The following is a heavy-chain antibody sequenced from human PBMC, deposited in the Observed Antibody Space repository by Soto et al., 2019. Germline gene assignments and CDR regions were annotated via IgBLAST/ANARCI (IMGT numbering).Heavy chain of an antibody. CDR1: GFTFSSYS. J-gene: IGHJ4*02. D-gene: IGHD2-15*01. Sequence: VQLVESGGGLVKPGGSLRLSCAASGFTFSSYSMNWVRQAPGKGLEWVSSISSSSSYIYYADSVKGRFTISRDNAKNSLYLQMNSLRAEDTAVYYCAGGFGHSSYYFDYWGQGTLVTVSS. V-gene: IGHV3-21*01. CDR2: ISSSSSYI. CDR3: AGGFGHSSYYFDY.